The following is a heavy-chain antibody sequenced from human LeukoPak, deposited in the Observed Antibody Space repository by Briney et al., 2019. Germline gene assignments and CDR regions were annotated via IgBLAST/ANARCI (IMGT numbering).Heavy chain of an antibody. V-gene: IGHV5-51*01. J-gene: IGHJ4*02. Sequence: PGESLKISCKASGYIFISYWIGWVRQMPGKGLEFMGVIYGGDSDTRYSPSFQGQVTISADRSISTAYLQWSSLKASDSGTYYCARVPPSTSCTSISCYPTHFDYWGQGTLVTLSS. CDR1: GYIFISYW. CDR3: ARVPPSTSCTSISCYPTHFDY. D-gene: IGHD2-2*01. CDR2: IYGGDSDT.